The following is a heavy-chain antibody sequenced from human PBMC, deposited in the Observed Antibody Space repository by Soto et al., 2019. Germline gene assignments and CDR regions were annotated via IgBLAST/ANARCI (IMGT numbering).Heavy chain of an antibody. J-gene: IGHJ4*02. CDR3: ARASRAVAGTDY. D-gene: IGHD6-19*01. Sequence: PGGSLRLSCAASGFTFSSYWMHGVRQAPGKGLVWVSRINSDGSSTSYADSVKGRFTISRDNAKNTLYLQMNSLRAEDTAVYYCARASRAVAGTDYWGQGTLVTVSS. V-gene: IGHV3-74*01. CDR2: INSDGSST. CDR1: GFTFSSYW.